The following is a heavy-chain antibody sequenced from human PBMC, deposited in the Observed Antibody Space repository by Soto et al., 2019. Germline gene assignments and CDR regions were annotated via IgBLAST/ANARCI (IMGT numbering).Heavy chain of an antibody. V-gene: IGHV1-18*04. J-gene: IGHJ6*02. CDR1: GYTFISHG. D-gene: IGHD2-15*01. Sequence: QVQLVQSGVEVKKPGASVKVSCKASGYTFISHGISWVRQAPGQGLEWMGWISGKNGNTNYAQKLQGRVTLTTDTSTSTAYMELRSLRSDDTAVYYCARVSPSIVVVPDYGMDVWGQGTTVTVSS. CDR2: ISGKNGNT. CDR3: ARVSPSIVVVPDYGMDV.